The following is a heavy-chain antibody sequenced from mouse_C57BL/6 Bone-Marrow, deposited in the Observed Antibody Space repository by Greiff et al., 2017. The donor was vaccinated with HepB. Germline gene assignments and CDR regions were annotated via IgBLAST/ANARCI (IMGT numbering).Heavy chain of an antibody. CDR1: GYAFSSSW. CDR3: ANFYPWFAY. V-gene: IGHV1-82*01. Sequence: VKLMESGPELVKPGASVKISCKASGYAFSSSWMNWVKQRPGKGLEWIGRIYPGDGDTNYNGKFKGKATLTADKSSSTAYMQLSSLTSEDSAVYFCANFYPWFAYWGQGTLVTVSP. D-gene: IGHD2-1*01. J-gene: IGHJ3*01. CDR2: IYPGDGDT.